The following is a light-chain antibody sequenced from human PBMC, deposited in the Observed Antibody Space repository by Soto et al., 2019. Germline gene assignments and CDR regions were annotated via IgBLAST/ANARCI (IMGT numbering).Light chain of an antibody. CDR2: GAS. Sequence: EILMTQSPATLSVSQGERATLSCRASQNILSNLAWYQQKPGQAPRLLIYGASTRATGIPARFSGSGSGTEFTLTISSLQSEDFEIYYCQQYNNWPITFGQGTRLEIK. J-gene: IGKJ5*01. CDR3: QQYNNWPIT. CDR1: QNILSN. V-gene: IGKV3-15*01.